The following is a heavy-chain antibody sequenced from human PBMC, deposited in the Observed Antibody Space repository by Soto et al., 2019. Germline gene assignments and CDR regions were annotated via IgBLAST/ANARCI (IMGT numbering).Heavy chain of an antibody. Sequence: GGSLRLSCAASGFTFSSYAMSWVRQAPGKGLEWVSAISGSGGSTYYADSVKGRFTISRDNSKNTLYLQMNSLRAEDTAVYYCAKDSSPGDCTNGVCYTWYYYYYMDVWGKGTTVTVSS. V-gene: IGHV3-23*01. CDR1: GFTFSSYA. D-gene: IGHD2-8*01. CDR3: AKDSSPGDCTNGVCYTWYYYYYMDV. J-gene: IGHJ6*03. CDR2: ISGSGGST.